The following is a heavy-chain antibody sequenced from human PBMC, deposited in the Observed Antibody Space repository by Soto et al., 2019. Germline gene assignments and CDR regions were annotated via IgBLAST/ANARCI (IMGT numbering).Heavy chain of an antibody. CDR2: IFSGGAT. Sequence: GGSLRLSCAASGFTVGSNYLSWVRQAPDKGLEWVSMIFSGGATYYSDSVRGRYTISRDNSKNTVFLQISSLRAEDTAVYYRARSRNYYMDVWSKGTTVTVSS. J-gene: IGHJ6*03. CDR1: GFTVGSNY. V-gene: IGHV3-66*01. CDR3: ARSRNYYMDV.